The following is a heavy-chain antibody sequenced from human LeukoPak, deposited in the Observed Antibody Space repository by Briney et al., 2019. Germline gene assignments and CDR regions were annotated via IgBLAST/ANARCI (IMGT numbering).Heavy chain of an antibody. D-gene: IGHD6-19*01. Sequence: GGSLRLSCVASGFSFSSFGMHWVRQATGKGLEWVAVISYDGSNKFYAHSVKGRFTISRDNSKNTLYLQKNSLRAEDTAVYYCAKAGYSSGWRNFDSWGQGTLVTVSS. V-gene: IGHV3-30*18. CDR3: AKAGYSSGWRNFDS. CDR1: GFSFSSFG. CDR2: ISYDGSNK. J-gene: IGHJ4*02.